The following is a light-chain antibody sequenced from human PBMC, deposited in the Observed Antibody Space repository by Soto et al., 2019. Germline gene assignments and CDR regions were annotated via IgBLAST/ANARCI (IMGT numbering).Light chain of an antibody. Sequence: EIVMTQSPATLSVSPGGRATLSCRASQSISATLAWYQQKPGQAPRLLIHGASTRATGFPARFSGSRSGTDFTLTISSLQSEDFAVYYCQQYNSWPWTFGQGTKVEIK. J-gene: IGKJ1*01. CDR3: QQYNSWPWT. CDR1: QSISAT. CDR2: GAS. V-gene: IGKV3-15*01.